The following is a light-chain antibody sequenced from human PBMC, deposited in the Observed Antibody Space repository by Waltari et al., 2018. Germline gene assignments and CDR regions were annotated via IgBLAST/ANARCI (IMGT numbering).Light chain of an antibody. V-gene: IGKV1-39*01. J-gene: IGKJ1*01. CDR1: QSISTY. CDR2: AAS. Sequence: DIQMTQSPSSLSASVGDRVTITCRASQSISTYLNWYQQKPGKAPKLLICAASILQSGVPSRFSGSGSGTDFTLTISSLQPEDFATFYCQQSYSSPRTFGQGTKVEMK. CDR3: QQSYSSPRT.